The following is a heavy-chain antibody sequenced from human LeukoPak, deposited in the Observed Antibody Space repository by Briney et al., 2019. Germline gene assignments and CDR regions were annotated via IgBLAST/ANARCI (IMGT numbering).Heavy chain of an antibody. V-gene: IGHV1-69*05. CDR3: ARGPYGSGSFRFDP. Sequence: GASVKVACKASGGTFSSNAISWLRQAPGQWLEWMGRIIPIFGTANYTQKFQGRVTLTTDASTSTAYMELSSLRSEDTAVYYCARGPYGSGSFRFDPWGQGTLVTVSS. J-gene: IGHJ5*02. CDR2: IIPIFGTA. D-gene: IGHD3-10*01. CDR1: GGTFSSNA.